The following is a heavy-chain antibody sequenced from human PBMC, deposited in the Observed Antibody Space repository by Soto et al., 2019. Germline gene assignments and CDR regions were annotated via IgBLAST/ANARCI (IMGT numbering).Heavy chain of an antibody. CDR1: GGSISSGGYY. CDR2: IYYSGST. V-gene: IGHV4-31*02. D-gene: IGHD3-9*01. CDR3: ARVPNYDILTGYYHNWFDP. J-gene: IGHJ5*02. Sequence: SETLSLTCTVSGGSISSGGYYWSWIRQHPGKGLEWIGYIYYSGSTYYNPSLKRRVTISVATSKNQFSLKLSSVTAADTAVYYWARVPNYDILTGYYHNWFDPWGQGTLVTVSS.